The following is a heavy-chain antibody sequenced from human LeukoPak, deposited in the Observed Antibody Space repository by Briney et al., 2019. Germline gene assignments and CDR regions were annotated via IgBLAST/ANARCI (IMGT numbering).Heavy chain of an antibody. CDR3: ARDSGSYSFDC. J-gene: IGHJ4*02. CDR2: LFYSGSS. CDR1: GGSISSRTYY. V-gene: IGHV4-39*02. Sequence: SDTLSLTCTVSGGSISSRTYYWRCIREPPGKGVEWLGSLFYSGSSYYNPSLKSRVTISVDTSKNHFSLKLTSVTAADTAVYYCARDSGSYSFDCWGQGTLVTVSS. D-gene: IGHD1-26*01.